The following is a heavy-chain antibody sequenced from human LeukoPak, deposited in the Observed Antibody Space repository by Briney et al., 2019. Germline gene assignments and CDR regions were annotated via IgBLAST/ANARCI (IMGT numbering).Heavy chain of an antibody. V-gene: IGHV3-23*01. CDR3: AREGYYGAFDI. CDR1: GFTFSSYA. CDR2: ISGSGSDI. D-gene: IGHD3-10*01. Sequence: PGGSLRLSCAASGFTFSSYAMTWVRQTPGKGLEWVSAISGSGSDIYYADSVKGRFTISRDNSKNSLSLQMNSLRDEDTAVYCCAREGYYGAFDIWGQGTMVTVSS. J-gene: IGHJ3*02.